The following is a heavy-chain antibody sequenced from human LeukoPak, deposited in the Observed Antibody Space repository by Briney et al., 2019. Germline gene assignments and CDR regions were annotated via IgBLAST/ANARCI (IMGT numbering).Heavy chain of an antibody. CDR2: IKPDGSEK. CDR3: ARDTSTIVGPRFDY. CDR1: GFTFSSYW. Sequence: PGGSLRLSCAASGFTFSSYWMSWVRQAPGKGLEWVAIIKPDGSEKYYVDSVKGRFTISRDNAKNSLYLEVNSLRAGDTAVYYCARDTSTIVGPRFDYWGQGTLVTVSS. J-gene: IGHJ4*02. V-gene: IGHV3-7*01. D-gene: IGHD1-26*01.